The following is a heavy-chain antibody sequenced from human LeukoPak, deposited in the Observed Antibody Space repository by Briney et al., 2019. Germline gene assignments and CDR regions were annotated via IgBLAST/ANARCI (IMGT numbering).Heavy chain of an antibody. CDR2: ISAYNGNT. D-gene: IGHD6-13*01. J-gene: IGHJ1*01. CDR3: ASTPTKRRSSWYTLESEYFQH. Sequence: GASVKASCKASGYTFTSYGISWVRQAPGQGLEWMGWISAYNGNTNYAQKLQGRVTMTTDTSTSTAYMELRSLRSDDTAVYYCASTPTKRRSSWYTLESEYFQHWGQGTLVTVSS. CDR1: GYTFTSYG. V-gene: IGHV1-18*01.